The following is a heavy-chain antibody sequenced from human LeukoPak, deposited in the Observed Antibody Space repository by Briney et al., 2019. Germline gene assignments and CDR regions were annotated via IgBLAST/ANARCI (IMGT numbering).Heavy chain of an antibody. J-gene: IGHJ6*03. CDR1: GSTFTSYY. Sequence: ASVKVSCKASGSTFTSYYMHWVRQAPGQGLEWMGIINPSGGSTSYAQKFQGRVTMTRDTSTSTVYMELSSLRSEDTAVYYCARDYDSSGYYSYHYYMDVWGKGTTVTVSS. D-gene: IGHD3-22*01. V-gene: IGHV1-46*01. CDR3: ARDYDSSGYYSYHYYMDV. CDR2: INPSGGST.